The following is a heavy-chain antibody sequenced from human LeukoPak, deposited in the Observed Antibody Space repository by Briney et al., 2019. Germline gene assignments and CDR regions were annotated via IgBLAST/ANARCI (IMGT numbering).Heavy chain of an antibody. Sequence: ASVKVSCKASGYTFTGYYMHWVRQAPGQGLEWMGWINPNSGGTNYAQKFQGRVTITADKSTSTAYMELSSLRSEDTAVYYCASHYYDSSGPTQPTDYWGQGTLVTVSS. V-gene: IGHV1-2*02. CDR2: INPNSGGT. D-gene: IGHD3-22*01. CDR3: ASHYYDSSGPTQPTDY. J-gene: IGHJ4*02. CDR1: GYTFTGYY.